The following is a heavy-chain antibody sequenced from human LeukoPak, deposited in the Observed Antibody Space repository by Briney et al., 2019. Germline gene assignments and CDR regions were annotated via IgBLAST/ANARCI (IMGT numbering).Heavy chain of an antibody. CDR1: GGSFSGYY. J-gene: IGHJ4*02. CDR2: INHSGST. D-gene: IGHD5-12*01. Sequence: SETLSLTCAVYGGSFSGYYWSWIRQPPGKGLEWIGEINHSGSTNYNPSLKSRVTISVDTSKNQFSLKLSSVTAADTAVYYCAREGLDIVFDYWGQGTLVTVSS. V-gene: IGHV4-34*01. CDR3: AREGLDIVFDY.